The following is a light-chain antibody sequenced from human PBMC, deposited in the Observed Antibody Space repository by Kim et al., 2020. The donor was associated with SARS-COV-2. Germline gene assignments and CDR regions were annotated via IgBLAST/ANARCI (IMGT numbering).Light chain of an antibody. CDR3: QQYNKWPPWT. V-gene: IGKV3-15*01. J-gene: IGKJ1*01. Sequence: EIVMTQSPATLSVSPGERATLSCRASESVRSNLAWYQQKPGQAPRLLIYAASTRATGIPARFSGSGSGTEFTLTISSLQSEDFAVYYCQQYNKWPPWTFGQGTKVDIK. CDR1: ESVRSN. CDR2: AAS.